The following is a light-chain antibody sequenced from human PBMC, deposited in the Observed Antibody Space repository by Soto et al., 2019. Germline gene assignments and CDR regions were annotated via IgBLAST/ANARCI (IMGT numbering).Light chain of an antibody. V-gene: IGLV2-14*01. J-gene: IGLJ2*01. CDR3: SSYTSSNTVT. CDR2: DVT. CDR1: NTDVGGYNY. Sequence: QSALTQPASVSGSPGQSITISCTGTNTDVGGYNYVCWYQQQPGKAPQLIIYDVTNRPSGVSNRFSGSRSGNTASLTISGLHAEYEADYFCSSYTSSNTVTFGGGTKLTVL.